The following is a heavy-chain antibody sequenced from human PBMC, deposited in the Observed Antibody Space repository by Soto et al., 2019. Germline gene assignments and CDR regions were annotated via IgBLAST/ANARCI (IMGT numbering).Heavy chain of an antibody. CDR2: IIPIFGAT. V-gene: IGHV1-69*18. CDR3: AKWGGVISTPTFVGPFDF. CDR1: GGTFSNYN. Sequence: QVQLVQSGAEVKKPGSSVKISCKASGGTFSNYNFNWVRQAPGQGPERVGTIIPIFGATNYAQKFQGRVTITAGDSTSTAYLELNSLRSEDTALYYCAKWGGVISTPTFVGPFDFWGQGTLIIVSA. D-gene: IGHD2-15*01. J-gene: IGHJ4*02.